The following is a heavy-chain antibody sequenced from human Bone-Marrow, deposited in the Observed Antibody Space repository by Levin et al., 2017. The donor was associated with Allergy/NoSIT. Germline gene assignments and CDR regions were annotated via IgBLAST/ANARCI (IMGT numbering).Heavy chain of an antibody. D-gene: IGHD6-13*01. CDR2: VSPSGNT. Sequence: SETLSLTCTVSGGSISADYWSWIRQPAGKGLEWLGRVSPSGNTNYNPSLKSRVTMSKDTSKNQFSLSLTSVTGADTAVYYCARLLGGDSSWYHRFDPWGQGTLVTVSS. CDR1: GGSISADY. CDR3: ARLLGGDSSWYHRFDP. J-gene: IGHJ5*02. V-gene: IGHV4-4*07.